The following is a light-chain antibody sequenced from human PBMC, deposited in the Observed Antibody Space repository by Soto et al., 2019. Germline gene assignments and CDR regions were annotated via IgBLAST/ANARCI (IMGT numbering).Light chain of an antibody. CDR1: QDISNY. V-gene: IGKV1-33*01. CDR3: QHYNNWPPIT. J-gene: IGKJ3*01. CDR2: DAS. Sequence: DIQMTQSPSSLSASVGDRVTITCQASQDISNYLNWYQQKPGKAPKLLIYDASNLETGVPSRFSGSGSGTDFTFTISSLQSEDFAVYYCQHYNNWPPITFGPGTKVDIK.